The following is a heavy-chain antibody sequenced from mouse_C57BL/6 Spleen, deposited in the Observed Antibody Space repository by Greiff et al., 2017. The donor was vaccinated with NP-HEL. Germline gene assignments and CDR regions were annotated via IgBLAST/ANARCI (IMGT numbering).Heavy chain of an antibody. Sequence: QVQLQQPGAELVMPGASVKLSCKASGYTFTSYWMHWVKQRPGQGLEWIGEIDPSDSYTNYNQKFKGKSTLTVDKSSSTAYMQLSSLTSEDAAVYCCARLGYYGSGDYWGQGTTLTVSS. CDR2: IDPSDSYT. CDR3: ARLGYYGSGDY. V-gene: IGHV1-69*01. J-gene: IGHJ2*01. D-gene: IGHD1-1*01. CDR1: GYTFTSYW.